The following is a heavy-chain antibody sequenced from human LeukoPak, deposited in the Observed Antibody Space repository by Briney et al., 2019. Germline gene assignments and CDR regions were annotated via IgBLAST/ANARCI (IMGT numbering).Heavy chain of an antibody. CDR2: ISAYNGNT. Sequence: ASVKVSCKASGYTFTSYGISWVRRAPGQGLEWMGWISAYNGNTNYAQNLQGRVTMTTDTSTSTAYMELRSLRSDDTAVYYCARRGQNYYYYYMEVWGKGTTVTVSS. CDR1: GYTFTSYG. J-gene: IGHJ6*03. D-gene: IGHD3-10*01. CDR3: ARRGQNYYYYYMEV. V-gene: IGHV1-18*01.